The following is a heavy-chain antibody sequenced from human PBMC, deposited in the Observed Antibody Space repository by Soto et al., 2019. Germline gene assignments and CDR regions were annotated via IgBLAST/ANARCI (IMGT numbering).Heavy chain of an antibody. D-gene: IGHD1-26*01. J-gene: IGHJ3*02. Sequence: GESLKISCKGSGYTFSSYWIGWVRQMPGKGLEWMGIMYPGDSDTKNSPSFQGQVTFSADRFITPAYLQLNSLKALDTAMYYCARRRDGGSYNAFDIWGQGTTVTVSS. CDR2: MYPGDSDT. CDR3: ARRRDGGSYNAFDI. CDR1: GYTFSSYW. V-gene: IGHV5-51*01.